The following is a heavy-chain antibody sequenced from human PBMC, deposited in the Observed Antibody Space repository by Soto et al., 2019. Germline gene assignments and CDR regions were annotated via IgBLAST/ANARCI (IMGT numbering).Heavy chain of an antibody. CDR3: ARGVFANPEPENWFDP. CDR2: IYYSGST. J-gene: IGHJ5*02. CDR1: GASISRGASY. D-gene: IGHD2-21*01. V-gene: IGHV4-31*03. Sequence: SESLSLTCPVSGASISRGASYWSWLRQNPGKGLETIGNIYYSGSTYYNQSLKGRVAISVDTSQTKFSLRLSSVTATDTAVYYCARGVFANPEPENWFDPWGQGTLVTVSS.